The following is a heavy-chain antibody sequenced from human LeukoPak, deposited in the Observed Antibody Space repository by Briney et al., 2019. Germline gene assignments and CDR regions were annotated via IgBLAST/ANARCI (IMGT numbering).Heavy chain of an antibody. CDR3: ASLQPPGKVGY. J-gene: IGHJ4*02. V-gene: IGHV4-59*01. Sequence: SETLSLTCSVSGGSISSYYWSWIRQHPGKGLEWIGHIYYSGSTNYNPSLKSRVTISVDKSKNQFSLKLSSVTAADTAVYYCASLQPPGKVGYWGQGTLVTVSS. CDR2: IYYSGST. D-gene: IGHD1-26*01. CDR1: GGSISSYY.